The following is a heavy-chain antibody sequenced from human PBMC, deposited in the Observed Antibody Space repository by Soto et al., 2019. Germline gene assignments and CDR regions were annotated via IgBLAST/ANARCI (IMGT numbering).Heavy chain of an antibody. J-gene: IGHJ5*02. V-gene: IGHV1-58*02. Sequence: QMQLVQSGPEVKKPGTSVRVSCKASGFTFTSSAMHWVRQARGQRLEGLGWIVVGSGNTNYAQKLPVRVPITRDMSTSTGYGKLGSLGSEDTAGYYCAAGRAKPPLLPRHNWFDPWGQGTLVTVSS. CDR3: AAGRAKPPLLPRHNWFDP. CDR1: GFTFTSSA. CDR2: IVVGSGNT. D-gene: IGHD2-15*01.